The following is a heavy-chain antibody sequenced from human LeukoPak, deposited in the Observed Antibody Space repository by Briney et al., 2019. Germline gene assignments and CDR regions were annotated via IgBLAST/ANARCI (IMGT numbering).Heavy chain of an antibody. Sequence: PSETLSLTCTVSGGSISSSSYYWSWIRQPPGKGLEWIGEINHSGSTNYNPSLKSRVTISVDTSKNQFSLKLSSVTAADTAVYYCARAPITIFGVVVSFDIWGQGTMVTVSS. CDR1: GGSISSSSYY. V-gene: IGHV4-39*07. CDR2: INHSGST. CDR3: ARAPITIFGVVVSFDI. D-gene: IGHD3-3*01. J-gene: IGHJ3*02.